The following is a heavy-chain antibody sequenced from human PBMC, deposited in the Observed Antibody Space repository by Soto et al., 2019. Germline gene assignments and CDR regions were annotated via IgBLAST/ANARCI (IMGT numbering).Heavy chain of an antibody. D-gene: IGHD4-17*01. Sequence: GGSLRLSCAASGFTFSSYAMHWVRQAPGKGLEWVAVISYDGTNKYYADSVKGRFTISRDNSKNTLYLQMNSLRAQDPAVYYCARDGRTTVVRDDAFDIWGQGTMVTLS. V-gene: IGHV3-30-3*01. CDR1: GFTFSSYA. CDR3: ARDGRTTVVRDDAFDI. J-gene: IGHJ3*02. CDR2: ISYDGTNK.